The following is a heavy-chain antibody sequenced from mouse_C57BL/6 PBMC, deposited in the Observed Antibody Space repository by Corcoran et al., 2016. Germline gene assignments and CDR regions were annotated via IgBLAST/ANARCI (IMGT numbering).Heavy chain of an antibody. D-gene: IGHD2-2*01. CDR2: INPNNGGT. J-gene: IGHJ3*01. CDR1: GYTFTDYY. CDR3: ARRRVTAMWFAY. Sequence: EVQLQQSGPELVKPGASVKISCKASGYTFTDYYMNWVKQSHGKSLEWIGDINPNNGGTSYNQKFKGKATLTVDKSSSTAYMELRSLTSEDSAVYYCARRRVTAMWFAYWGQGTLVTVSA. V-gene: IGHV1-26*01.